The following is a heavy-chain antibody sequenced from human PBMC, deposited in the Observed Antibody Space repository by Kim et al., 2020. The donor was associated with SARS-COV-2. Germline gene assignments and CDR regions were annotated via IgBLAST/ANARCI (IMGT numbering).Heavy chain of an antibody. CDR1: GYTFTSYD. CDR2: MNPNIGNA. J-gene: IGHJ4*02. D-gene: IGHD3-9*01. CDR3: ARGARTISNYDY. Sequence: ASVKVSCKASGYTFTSYDLNWVRQATGQGLEWMGWMNPNIGNAGYAQKFQGRVTMTMDPSITTAYMELSSLRSEDTAVYYCARGARTISNYDYRGQGTLV. V-gene: IGHV1-8*01.